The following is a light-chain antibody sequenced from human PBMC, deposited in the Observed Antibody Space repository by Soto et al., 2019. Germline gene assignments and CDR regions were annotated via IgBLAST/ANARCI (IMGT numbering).Light chain of an antibody. CDR3: CSYAATLYV. CDR1: ASDVGGYNY. V-gene: IGLV2-11*01. CDR2: DVY. J-gene: IGLJ1*01. Sequence: QSVLTQPRSVSGSPGQSVTISCTGTASDVGGYNYVSWYQQHPGKAPKLMISDVYKRPSGVPDRFSGSKSGNTASLTISGLRAEDVADYYCCSYAATLYVFGTGTKLTVL.